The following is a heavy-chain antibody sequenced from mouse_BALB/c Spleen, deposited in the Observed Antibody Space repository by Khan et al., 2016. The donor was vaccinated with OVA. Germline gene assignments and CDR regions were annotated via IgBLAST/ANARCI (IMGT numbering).Heavy chain of an antibody. Sequence: QVQLQQSGAELVKPGASVKLSCKASGYTFTSYDINWVRQRPEQGLEWIGWMFPGDGSTKYNENFKGKATLTTDKSSSPAYRQLSRLTSEDSGAYFCARGGYGGFSYWGQGTLVTVSA. V-gene: IGHV1-85*01. D-gene: IGHD2-14*01. CDR3: ARGGYGGFSY. CDR2: MFPGDGST. CDR1: GYTFTSYD. J-gene: IGHJ3*01.